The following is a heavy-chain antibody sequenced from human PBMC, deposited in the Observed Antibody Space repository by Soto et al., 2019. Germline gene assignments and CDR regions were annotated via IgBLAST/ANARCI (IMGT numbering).Heavy chain of an antibody. Sequence: EVLLLQSGGGSVRPGESLRLSCTASGFTFHNYPLSWVRQAPGKGLEWVSAIVGSGDKTYYADSVEGRFTITRDNFTNKVYLQMNSLRAEDTAMYYCAKVEVWSFDYWCQGALVTVSS. CDR2: IVGSGDKT. J-gene: IGHJ4*02. V-gene: IGHV3-23*01. D-gene: IGHD3-10*01. CDR3: AKVEVWSFDY. CDR1: GFTFHNYP.